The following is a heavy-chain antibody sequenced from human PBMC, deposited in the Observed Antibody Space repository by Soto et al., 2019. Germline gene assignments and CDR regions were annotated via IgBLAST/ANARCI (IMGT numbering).Heavy chain of an antibody. D-gene: IGHD2-2*01. J-gene: IGHJ5*01. CDR2: ISSSRSTI. V-gene: IGHV3-48*01. CDR1: GFTFSSYS. Sequence: EVQLVESGGGLVQPGGSLRLSCAASGFTFSSYSMNWVRQAPGKGLEWVSYISSSRSTIYYADSVKGRFTISRANAKKSLYLQMNSLRAEDTAVYYCARDCPGSSTTCYGNEWFDSWGQGTLVTVSS. CDR3: ARDCPGSSTTCYGNEWFDS.